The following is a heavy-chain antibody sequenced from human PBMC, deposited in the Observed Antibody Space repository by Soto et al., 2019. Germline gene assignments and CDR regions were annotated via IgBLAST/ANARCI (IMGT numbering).Heavy chain of an antibody. V-gene: IGHV5-51*01. CDR1: GYSFTSYW. CDR2: IYPGDSDT. D-gene: IGHD5-12*01. CDR3: ARLTGYSGYLRGDWFDP. Sequence: GESLKISCKGSGYSFTSYWIGWVRQMPGKGLEWMGIIYPGDSDTRYSPSFQGQVTISADKSISTAYLQWSSLKASDTAMYYCARLTGYSGYLRGDWFDPWGQGTLVTVSS. J-gene: IGHJ5*02.